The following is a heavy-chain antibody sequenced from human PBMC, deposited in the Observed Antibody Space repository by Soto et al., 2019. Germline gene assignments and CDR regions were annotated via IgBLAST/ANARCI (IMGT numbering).Heavy chain of an antibody. V-gene: IGHV3-49*04. J-gene: IGHJ3*02. CDR3: TRDHGMAAAGVGCDAFES. D-gene: IGHD6-13*01. CDR2: IRSKAYGGTT. CDR1: GITFGDYA. Sequence: GGSLRVSCTASGITFGDYAMSWVRQAPGKGLEWVGCIRSKAYGGTTEYAASVKGRFTISRDDSKSIDYLQMNCLKAEDTAVYYCTRDHGMAAAGVGCDAFESWGQGTMVTVAS.